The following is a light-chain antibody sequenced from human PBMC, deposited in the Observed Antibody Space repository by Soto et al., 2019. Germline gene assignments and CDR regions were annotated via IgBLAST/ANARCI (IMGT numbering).Light chain of an antibody. CDR1: SGHSSYA. CDR2: LNSDGSH. V-gene: IGLV4-69*01. CDR3: QTWSTGIRV. J-gene: IGLJ3*02. Sequence: QSVLTQSPSASGSLGASVKLTCTLSSGHSSYAIAWHQQQPEKGPGYLMKLNSDGSHSKGDGIPDRFSGSSSGTERYLTISSLQSEDEADYYCQTWSTGIRVFGGGTQLTVL.